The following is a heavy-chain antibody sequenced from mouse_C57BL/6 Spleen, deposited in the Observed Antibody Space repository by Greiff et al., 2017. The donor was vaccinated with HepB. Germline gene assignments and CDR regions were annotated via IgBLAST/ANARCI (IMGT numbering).Heavy chain of an antibody. CDR1: GYTFTDYN. CDR2: INPNNGGT. CDR3: ARFREGADY. V-gene: IGHV1-22*01. Sequence: EVKLQESGPELVKPGASVKMSCKASGYTFTDYNMHWVKQSHGKSLEWIGYINPNNGGTSYNQKFKGKATLTVNKSSSTAYMELRSLTSEDSAVYYCARFREGADYWGQGTTLTVSS. J-gene: IGHJ2*01.